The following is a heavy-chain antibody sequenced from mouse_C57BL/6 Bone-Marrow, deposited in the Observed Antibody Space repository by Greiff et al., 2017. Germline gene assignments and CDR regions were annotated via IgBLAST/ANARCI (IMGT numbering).Heavy chain of an antibody. CDR1: GYTFTDYY. J-gene: IGHJ1*03. CDR3: ARWGEYFDV. V-gene: IGHV1-26*01. CDR2: INPNNGGT. Sequence: EVQLQQSGPELVKPGASVKISCKASGYTFTDYYMNWVKQSHGKSLEWIGDINPNNGGTSYNQKFKGKDTLTVDKSSSTAYMELRSLTSEDSAVYYCARWGEYFDVWGTGTTVTVSS.